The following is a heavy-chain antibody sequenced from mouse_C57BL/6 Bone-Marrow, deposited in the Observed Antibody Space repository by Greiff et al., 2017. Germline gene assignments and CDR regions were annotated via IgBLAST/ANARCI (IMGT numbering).Heavy chain of an antibody. CDR2: IDPSDSYT. Sequence: QVQLKQPGAELVMPGASVKLSCKASGYTFTSYWMHWVKQRPGQGLEWIGEIDPSDSYTNYNQKFKGKSTLTVDKSSSTAYMQLSSLTSEDSAVYYCASGGIRPFDYWGQGTTLTVSS. CDR3: ASGGIRPFDY. J-gene: IGHJ2*01. CDR1: GYTFTSYW. V-gene: IGHV1-69*01. D-gene: IGHD2-4*01.